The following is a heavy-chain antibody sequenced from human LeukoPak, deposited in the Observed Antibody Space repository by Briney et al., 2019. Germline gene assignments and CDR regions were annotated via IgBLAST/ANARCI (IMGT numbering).Heavy chain of an antibody. CDR1: GFTFSSYS. D-gene: IGHD3-22*01. V-gene: IGHV3-21*04. J-gene: IGHJ4*02. CDR3: AKDDRTYYYDSSGLSFDY. CDR2: ISSSSSYI. Sequence: PGGSLRLSCAASGFTFSSYSMNWVRQAPGKGLEWVSSISSSSSYIYYADSVKGRFTISRDNSKNTLYLQMNSLRAEDTAVYYCAKDDRTYYYDSSGLSFDYWGQGTLDTVSS.